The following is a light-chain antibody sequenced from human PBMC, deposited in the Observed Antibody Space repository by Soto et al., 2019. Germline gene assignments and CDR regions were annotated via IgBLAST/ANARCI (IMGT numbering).Light chain of an antibody. Sequence: DIQMTQSPSSLSASVGDRVSITCQARHDIGNCLNWYQQKPGKAPQLLIYDASNLETGVPSRFSGSGSGTDFTFTISSLQPADIATYYCQQCANLPYTFGQGTKLEI. J-gene: IGKJ2*01. CDR2: DAS. V-gene: IGKV1-33*01. CDR1: HDIGNC. CDR3: QQCANLPYT.